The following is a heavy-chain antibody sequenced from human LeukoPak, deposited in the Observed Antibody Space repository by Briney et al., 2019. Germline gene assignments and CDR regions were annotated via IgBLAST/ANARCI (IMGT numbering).Heavy chain of an antibody. CDR2: ISYSGST. D-gene: IGHD2-21*02. Sequence: PSETLSLTCTVSGASVSGCSYYWSWTRQPPGKGLEWIGYISYSGSTNDNPSLKSRVTISVDTSKNQFSLKLNSVTAADTAIYFCARSGDYSGAYWGQGSLVTVSS. CDR3: ARSGDYSGAY. CDR1: GASVSGCSYY. V-gene: IGHV4-61*01. J-gene: IGHJ4*02.